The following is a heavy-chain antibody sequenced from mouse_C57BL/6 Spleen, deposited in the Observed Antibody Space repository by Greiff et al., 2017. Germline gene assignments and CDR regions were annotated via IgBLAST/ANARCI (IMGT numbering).Heavy chain of an antibody. D-gene: IGHD2-3*01. V-gene: IGHV5-15*01. CDR2: ISNLAYSI. CDR1: GFTFSDYG. Sequence: EVKLVESGGGLVQPGGSLKLSCAASGFTFSDYGMAWVRQAPRKGPEWVAFISNLAYSIYYADTVTGRFTISRENAKNTLYLEMSSLGSEDTAMYYCARLVYDGYYYFDYWGQGTTLTVSS. J-gene: IGHJ2*01. CDR3: ARLVYDGYYYFDY.